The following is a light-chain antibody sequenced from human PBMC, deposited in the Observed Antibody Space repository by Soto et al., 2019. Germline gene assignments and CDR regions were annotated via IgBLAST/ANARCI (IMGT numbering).Light chain of an antibody. J-gene: IGKJ1*01. CDR1: QSVSSRY. V-gene: IGKV3-20*01. CDR2: GAS. Sequence: ILLTHSPNPMSLPPGQRATLSYRASQSVSSRYLAWYQQKPGQAPRLLIYGASSRATGIPDRFSGSGSGTDFTLTISRLEPEDFAVYYCQQYDNSAWTFGQGTNVEIK. CDR3: QQYDNSAWT.